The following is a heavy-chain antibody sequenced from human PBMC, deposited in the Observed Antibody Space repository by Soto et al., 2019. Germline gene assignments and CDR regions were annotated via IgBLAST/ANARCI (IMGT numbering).Heavy chain of an antibody. J-gene: IGHJ4*02. CDR1: GIMSSGYG. CDR3: ATMKRARLDS. D-gene: IGHD6-25*01. Sequence: QEQVVQSGPAMKGPGSSVKVSCRASGIMSSGYGFSWVRQAPGQGLEWVGMINPILDSTHYAQNLQGRVSLSVDKSRDTAYLEVTSLRLEDTAIYFCATMKRARLDSWGRGTVVTVSS. V-gene: IGHV1-69*09. CDR2: INPILDST.